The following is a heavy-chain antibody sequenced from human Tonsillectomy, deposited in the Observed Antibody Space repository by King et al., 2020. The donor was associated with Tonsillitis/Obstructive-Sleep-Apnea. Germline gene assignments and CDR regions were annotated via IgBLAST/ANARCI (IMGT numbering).Heavy chain of an antibody. CDR1: GFTFSGYD. Sequence: VQLVESGGGVVQPGRSLRLSCAASGFTFSGYDMHWVRQAPGKGLEWVAFIWYDGRNKYYADSVKGRFTISRDNSKNRLYLEMNSLRAEDTAVYYCARKVGYSLGAFDMWGQGTMVTVSS. J-gene: IGHJ3*02. D-gene: IGHD5-24*01. V-gene: IGHV3-33*01. CDR3: ARKVGYSLGAFDM. CDR2: IWYDGRNK.